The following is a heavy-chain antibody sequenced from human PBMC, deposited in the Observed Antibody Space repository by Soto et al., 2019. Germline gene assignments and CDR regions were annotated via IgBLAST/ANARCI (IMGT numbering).Heavy chain of an antibody. CDR3: ARSGGDYNYYYDMHV. D-gene: IGHD2-21*02. V-gene: IGHV3-74*01. J-gene: IGHJ6*02. CDR1: GFTYNTYW. CDR2: IYSDVSTA. Sequence: PGGSLRLSCAASGFTYNTYWMNWVRQVPGKGLMWVSRIYSDVSTARYADSVKGRFTISRDNAKSTVYLQMNSLRAEDTAVYYCARSGGDYNYYYDMHVWGQGTTVTVSS.